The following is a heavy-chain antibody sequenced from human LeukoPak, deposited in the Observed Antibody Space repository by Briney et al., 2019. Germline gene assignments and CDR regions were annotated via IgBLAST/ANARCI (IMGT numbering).Heavy chain of an antibody. Sequence: PGGSLRLSCAASGFTVSSNYMSWVRQAPGKGLEWVSYISSSGRNIYYADSVKGRFTISRDNAKNSLYLQMNSLRAEDTAVYYCARGLVQLWSKDYWGQGTLVTVSS. CDR1: GFTVSSNY. D-gene: IGHD5-18*01. V-gene: IGHV3-11*04. J-gene: IGHJ4*02. CDR2: ISSSGRNI. CDR3: ARGLVQLWSKDY.